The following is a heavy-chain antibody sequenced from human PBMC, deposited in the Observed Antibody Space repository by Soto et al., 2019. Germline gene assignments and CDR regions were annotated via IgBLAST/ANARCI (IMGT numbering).Heavy chain of an antibody. Sequence: GGSLRLSCEASGFTFGKFDMHWVRQPTGKGLEWVSTIGISGDTYYAVSVKGRFTISRDNAKNSLSLQMNSLRAGDTALYFCARGQEVGAHFFDSWGQGTQVTVYS. D-gene: IGHD2-15*01. CDR3: ARGQEVGAHFFDS. CDR2: IGISGDT. V-gene: IGHV3-13*04. J-gene: IGHJ4*02. CDR1: GFTFGKFD.